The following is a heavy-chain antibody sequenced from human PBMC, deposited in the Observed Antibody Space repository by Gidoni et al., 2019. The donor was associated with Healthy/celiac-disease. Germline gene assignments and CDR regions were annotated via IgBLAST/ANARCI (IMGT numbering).Heavy chain of an antibody. CDR1: GFTFSSYS. D-gene: IGHD3-10*01. V-gene: IGHV3-21*01. J-gene: IGHJ4*02. Sequence: EVQLVESGGGLVKPGGSLRLSCAASGFTFSSYSMNWVRQAPGKGLEWVSSISSSSSYIYYADSVKGRFTISRDNAKNSLYLQMNSLRAEDTAVYYCARIMVRGVHYFDYWGQGTLVTVSS. CDR3: ARIMVRGVHYFDY. CDR2: ISSSSSYI.